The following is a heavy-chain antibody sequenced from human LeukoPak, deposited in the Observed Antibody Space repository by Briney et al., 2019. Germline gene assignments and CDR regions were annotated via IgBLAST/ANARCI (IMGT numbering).Heavy chain of an antibody. Sequence: PGGSLRLSCAASGFTFSSYSMNWVRQAPGKGLEWVSSISSSSSYIYYADSVKGRFTISRDNAKNSLYLQMNSLRAEDTAVYYCAKSGSLYSSSWSNNWGQGTLVTVSS. J-gene: IGHJ4*02. D-gene: IGHD6-13*01. V-gene: IGHV3-21*01. CDR1: GFTFSSYS. CDR2: ISSSSSYI. CDR3: AKSGSLYSSSWSNN.